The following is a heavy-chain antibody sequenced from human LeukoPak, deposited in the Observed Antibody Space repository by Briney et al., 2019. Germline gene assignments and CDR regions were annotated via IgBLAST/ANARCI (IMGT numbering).Heavy chain of an antibody. CDR3: ARDNDNWGYRFDY. V-gene: IGHV4-61*02. J-gene: IGHJ4*02. CDR1: GGSISSGSYY. CDR2: IYTSGST. Sequence: PSQTLSLTCTVSGGSISSGSYYWSWIRQPAGKGLEWIGRIYTSGSTNYNPSLKSRVTISVDTSKNQFSLKVNSVTPPDTPVHYCARDNDNWGYRFDYWGQGTLVTVSS. D-gene: IGHD7-27*01.